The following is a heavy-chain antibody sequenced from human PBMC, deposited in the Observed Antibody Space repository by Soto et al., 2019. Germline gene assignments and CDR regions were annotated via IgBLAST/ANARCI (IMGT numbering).Heavy chain of an antibody. Sequence: SETLSLTCTVSGGSISSGGYYWSWIRQHPGKGLEWIGYIYYSGSTNYNPSLKSRVTISVDTSKNQFSLKLSSVTAADTAVYYCARQDISSGEYFDYWGQGTLVTVSS. D-gene: IGHD6-19*01. CDR1: GGSISSGGYY. CDR3: ARQDISSGEYFDY. CDR2: IYYSGST. J-gene: IGHJ4*02. V-gene: IGHV4-61*08.